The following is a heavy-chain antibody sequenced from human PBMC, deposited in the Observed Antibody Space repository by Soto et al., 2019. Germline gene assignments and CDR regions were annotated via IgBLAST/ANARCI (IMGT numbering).Heavy chain of an antibody. CDR3: ARDRTVVTGGYFDY. D-gene: IGHD2-15*01. V-gene: IGHV3-66*01. CDR1: GFTVSSNY. Sequence: GGSLRLSCAASGFTVSSNYMSWVRQAPGKGLEWVSVIYSGGSTYYADSVKGRFTISRHNSKNTLYLQMNSLRAEDTGVYYCARDRTVVTGGYFDYWGQGTLVTVSS. CDR2: IYSGGST. J-gene: IGHJ4*02.